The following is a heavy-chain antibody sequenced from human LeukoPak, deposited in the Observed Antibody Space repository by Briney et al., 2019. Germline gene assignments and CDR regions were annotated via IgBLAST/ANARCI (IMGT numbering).Heavy chain of an antibody. V-gene: IGHV3-23*01. J-gene: IGHJ4*02. D-gene: IGHD6-19*01. CDR1: GFTFSSYA. CDR2: ISDNGGST. CDR3: AKVGYTSGWSHFDY. Sequence: GGSLRLPCAASGFTFSSYAMSWVRQAPGKGLEWVSSISDNGGSTYSADSVKGRFTISRDNSKNTLYLQMNSLRAEDTAVYYCAKVGYTSGWSHFDYWGQGTLVTVSS.